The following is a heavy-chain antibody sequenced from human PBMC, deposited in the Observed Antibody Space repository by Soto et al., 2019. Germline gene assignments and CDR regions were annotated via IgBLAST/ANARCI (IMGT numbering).Heavy chain of an antibody. V-gene: IGHV3-9*01. CDR3: AKGLFGGWYDAFDI. CDR2: ISWNSGSI. CDR1: GFTFDDYA. J-gene: IGHJ3*02. D-gene: IGHD6-19*01. Sequence: GGSLRLSCAASGFTFDDYAMHWVRQAPGKGLEWVSGISWNSGSIGYADSVKGRFTISRDNAKNSLYLQMNSLRAEDTALYYCAKGLFGGWYDAFDIWGQGTMVTVSS.